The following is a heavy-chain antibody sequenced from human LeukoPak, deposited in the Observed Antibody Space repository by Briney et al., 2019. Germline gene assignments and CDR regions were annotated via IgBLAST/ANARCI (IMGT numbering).Heavy chain of an antibody. CDR3: ARDDDYGGNGAFDI. D-gene: IGHD4-23*01. CDR2: IKQDGSEK. V-gene: IGHV3-7*01. Sequence: GGSLRLSCAASGFTFSSYWMSWLRQAPGKGLEWVANIKQDGSEKYYVDSVKGRFTISRDNAKNSLYLQMNSLRAEDTAVYYCARDDDYGGNGAFDIWGQATMATVSS. CDR1: GFTFSSYW. J-gene: IGHJ3*02.